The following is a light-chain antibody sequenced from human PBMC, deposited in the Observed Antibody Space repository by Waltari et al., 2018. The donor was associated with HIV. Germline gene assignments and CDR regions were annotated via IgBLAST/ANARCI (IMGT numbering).Light chain of an antibody. J-gene: IGLJ2*01. V-gene: IGLV2-8*01. Sequence: QSALPQPPSASGSPGQSVTISCTATGSDIGTYNYVSWYQPHPAKPPKLMIDEVNKRPAGVPDRFSGAKSGSVASLTVSGLQDDDEADYYCSSYAGRDSRVVVGGGTKLTVL. CDR1: GSDIGTYNY. CDR3: SSYAGRDSRVV. CDR2: EVN.